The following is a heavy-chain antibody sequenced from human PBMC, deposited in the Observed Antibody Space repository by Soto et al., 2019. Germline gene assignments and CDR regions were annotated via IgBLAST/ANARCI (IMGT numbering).Heavy chain of an antibody. CDR3: ARDRWVNTYSFDD. J-gene: IGHJ4*02. V-gene: IGHV1-3*01. CDR2: IDAGNGNT. Sequence: ASVKVSCKASGYTFTDYAMHWVRQAPGQRLEWMGWIDAGNGNTKYSQNFQGKVTITRDTSANTAYMQLSSLRFEDTAVYYCARDRWVNTYSFDDWGQGTLVTAPQ. CDR1: GYTFTDYA. D-gene: IGHD4-17*01.